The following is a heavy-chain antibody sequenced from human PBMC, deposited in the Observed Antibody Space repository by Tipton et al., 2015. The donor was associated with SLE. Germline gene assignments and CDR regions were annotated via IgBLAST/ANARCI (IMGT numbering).Heavy chain of an antibody. CDR1: GGSISSHY. CDR3: ARVQSYYYDTSGYSG. J-gene: IGHJ4*02. CDR2: IYYSGST. D-gene: IGHD3-22*01. Sequence: TLSLTCAVSGGSISSHYWSWIRQPPGKGLEWIGYIYYSGSTNYNPSLKSRVTISVDTSKNQFSLKLSSVTAADTAVYYCARVQSYYYDTSGYSGWGQGTLVTVSS. V-gene: IGHV4-59*11.